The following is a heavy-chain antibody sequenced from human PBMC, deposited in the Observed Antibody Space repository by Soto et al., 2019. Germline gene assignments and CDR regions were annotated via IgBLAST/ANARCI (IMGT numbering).Heavy chain of an antibody. V-gene: IGHV1-69*13. CDR1: GGTFSSYA. CDR3: ARDPPPGIAVAGTDY. J-gene: IGHJ4*02. CDR2: IIPIFGTA. Sequence: SVKVSFKASGGTFSSYAISWVRQAPGQGLEWMGGIIPIFGTANYAQKFQGRVTITADESTSTAYMELSSLRSEDTAVYYCARDPPPGIAVAGTDYWGQGTLVTVSS. D-gene: IGHD6-19*01.